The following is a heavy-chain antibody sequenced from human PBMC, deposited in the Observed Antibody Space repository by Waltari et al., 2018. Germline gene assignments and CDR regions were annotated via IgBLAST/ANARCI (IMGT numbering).Heavy chain of an antibody. CDR2: ISVYNGNT. Sequence: QVQLVQSGAEVKKPGASVKVSCKASGYTFTSYGISWVRQAPGQGLEWMGWISVYNGNTNYAQKLQGRVTITADESTSTAYMELSSLRSEETAVYYCASAESDPTPFDYWGQGTLVTVSS. CDR1: GYTFTSYG. D-gene: IGHD2-15*01. J-gene: IGHJ4*02. V-gene: IGHV1-18*01. CDR3: ASAESDPTPFDY.